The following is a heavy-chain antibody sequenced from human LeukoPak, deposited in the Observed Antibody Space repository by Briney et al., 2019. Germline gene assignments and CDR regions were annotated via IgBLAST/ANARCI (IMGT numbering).Heavy chain of an antibody. CDR3: ARGSRHMDV. J-gene: IGHJ6*03. CDR1: GGSFSGYY. Sequence: SETLSLTCAVYGGSFSGYYWSWIRQPPGKGLEWLGEINHSGSTNYNPSLKSRVTISEDTSKNQFSLKLSSVTAADTAVYYCARGSRHMDVWGKGTTVTVSS. CDR2: INHSGST. V-gene: IGHV4-34*01.